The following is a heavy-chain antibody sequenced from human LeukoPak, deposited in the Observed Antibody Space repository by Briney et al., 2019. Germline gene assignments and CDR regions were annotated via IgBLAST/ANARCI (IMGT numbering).Heavy chain of an antibody. Sequence: MASETLSLTCTVSGGSITNNNFYWSWIRQPPGKGLEWIGYIYYSGSTYYNPSLKSRVTISVDMSKNQFSLKLTFVTAADTAVYYCARRRTGDYFDYWGQGTLVTVSS. J-gene: IGHJ4*02. CDR1: GGSITNNNFY. D-gene: IGHD3/OR15-3a*01. CDR2: IYYSGST. CDR3: ARRRTGDYFDY. V-gene: IGHV4-30-4*01.